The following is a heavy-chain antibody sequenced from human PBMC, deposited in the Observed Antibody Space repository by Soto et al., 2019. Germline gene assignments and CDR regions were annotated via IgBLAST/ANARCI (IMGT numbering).Heavy chain of an antibody. J-gene: IGHJ4*02. D-gene: IGHD3-10*01. V-gene: IGHV4-4*02. Sequence: QVQLQESGPGLVKPSGTLSLTCAVSGGSISSSNWWSWVRQPPGKGLQWIGEIYHSGSTNYIPSLKXRXTXSXHKSRNQCSLKLSSVTAADTAVYYCARRWGEGRVDYWGQGTLVTVSS. CDR3: ARRWGEGRVDY. CDR1: GGSISSSNW. CDR2: IYHSGST.